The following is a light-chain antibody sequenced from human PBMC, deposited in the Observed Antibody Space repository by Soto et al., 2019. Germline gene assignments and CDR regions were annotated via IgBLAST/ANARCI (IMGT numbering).Light chain of an antibody. V-gene: IGKV1-39*01. CDR3: QQSYSTPLT. CDR1: QSISSY. Sequence: DIQMTQSPSSLSASVGDRVTITCRASQSISSYLNWYQKKPGEAPKLLIYAASSLQSGVPSRCGGSGAGTVFTLTISSLQPEDFASYYCQQSYSTPLTFGGGTRVEIK. CDR2: AAS. J-gene: IGKJ4*01.